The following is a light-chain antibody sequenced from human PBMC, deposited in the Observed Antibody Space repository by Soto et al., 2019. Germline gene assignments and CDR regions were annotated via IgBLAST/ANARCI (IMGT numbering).Light chain of an antibody. V-gene: IGKV3-11*01. J-gene: IGKJ3*01. CDR2: DAS. CDR3: QQRSNWPPT. CDR1: QSVTNY. Sequence: EIVLTQSPATLSLSPGEIATLSCRASQSVTNYLAWYQQKPGQAPRLLFYDASTRATGIPARFSGGGSGTDFTLTISSLEPEDFAIYYCQQRSNWPPTFGPGTKVDIK.